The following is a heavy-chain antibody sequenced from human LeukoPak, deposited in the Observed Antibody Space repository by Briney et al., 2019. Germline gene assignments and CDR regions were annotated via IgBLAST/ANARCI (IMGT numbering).Heavy chain of an antibody. CDR2: IYYSGST. J-gene: IGHJ6*02. D-gene: IGHD5-18*01. V-gene: IGHV4-59*08. Sequence: SETLSLTCTVSGGSISSYYWSWIRQPPGKGLEWIGYIYYSGSTNYNPSLKSRVTISVDTSKNQFSLKLSSVTAADTAVYYCARHAQPAYSYGPPQDYYYGMDVWGQGTTVTVSS. CDR3: ARHAQPAYSYGPPQDYYYGMDV. CDR1: GGSISSYY.